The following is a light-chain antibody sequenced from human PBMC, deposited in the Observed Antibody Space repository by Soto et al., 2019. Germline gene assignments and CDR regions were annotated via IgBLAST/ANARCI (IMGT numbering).Light chain of an antibody. CDR2: AAS. CDR3: QQNAIIPPWT. CDR1: QSVSRS. Sequence: QLTQSPSSLSASVGDRVTITCRASQSVSRSLNWYQQKTGQAPKLLIYAASTLHSGVPSRFSGSGSGTEFTLTISSLQPEDFATYYCQQNAIIPPWTFGQGTKVDI. V-gene: IGKV1-39*01. J-gene: IGKJ1*01.